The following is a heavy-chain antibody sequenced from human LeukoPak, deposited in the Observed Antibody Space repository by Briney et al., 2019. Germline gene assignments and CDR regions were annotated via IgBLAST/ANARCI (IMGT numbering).Heavy chain of an antibody. CDR2: IYHSGST. D-gene: IGHD3-9*01. Sequence: SGTLSLNCAVSGGSISSSNWWSWVRQPPGKGLEWIGEIYHSGSTNYNPSLKSRVTISVDKSKNQFSLKLSSVTAADTAVYYCARDRNDILTGYYYFDYWGQGTLVTVSS. CDR1: GGSISSSNW. J-gene: IGHJ4*02. V-gene: IGHV4-4*02. CDR3: ARDRNDILTGYYYFDY.